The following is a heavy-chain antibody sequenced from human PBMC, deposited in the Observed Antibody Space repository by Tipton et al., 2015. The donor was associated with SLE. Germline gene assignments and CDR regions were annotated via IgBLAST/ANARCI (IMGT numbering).Heavy chain of an antibody. J-gene: IGHJ6*02. V-gene: IGHV4-59*01. Sequence: TLSLTCTVSGGSISSYYWSWIRQPPGKGLEWIGYIYYSGSTNYNHSLKSRVTISVDTSKNQFSLKLSSVTAADTAVYYCARGGAVAAYYYYGMDVWGQGTTVTVSS. CDR2: IYYSGST. D-gene: IGHD6-19*01. CDR3: ARGGAVAAYYYYGMDV. CDR1: GGSISSYY.